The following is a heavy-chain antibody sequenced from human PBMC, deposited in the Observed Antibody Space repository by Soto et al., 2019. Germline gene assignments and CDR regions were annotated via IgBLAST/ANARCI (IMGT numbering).Heavy chain of an antibody. CDR2: IYPGDSDT. CDR1: GYSFTSYW. CDR3: ASGKDYYYYGMDV. J-gene: IGHJ6*02. Sequence: GEALKISCKGSGYSFTSYWIGWVRQMPGKGLEWMGIIYPGDSDTRYSPSFQGQVTISADKSISTAYLQWSSLKASDTAMYYCASGKDYYYYGMDVWGQGTTVTVSS. V-gene: IGHV5-51*01. D-gene: IGHD1-26*01.